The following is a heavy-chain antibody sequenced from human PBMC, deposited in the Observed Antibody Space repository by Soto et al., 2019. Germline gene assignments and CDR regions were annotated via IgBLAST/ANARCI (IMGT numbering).Heavy chain of an antibody. CDR1: GFTFSNYA. Sequence: GGSLRLSCAASGFTFSNYALSWVRQAPGKGLEWVSAISGSGDITYYADPVKGRFTISRDNPKNTLFLQMNSLRVEDTAVYYCASGGYCSGGSCFEFDNWGQGTLVTVSS. V-gene: IGHV3-23*01. CDR2: ISGSGDIT. J-gene: IGHJ4*02. CDR3: ASGGYCSGGSCFEFDN. D-gene: IGHD2-15*01.